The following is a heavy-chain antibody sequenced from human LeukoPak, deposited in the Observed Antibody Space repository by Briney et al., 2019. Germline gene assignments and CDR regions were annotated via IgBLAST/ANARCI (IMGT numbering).Heavy chain of an antibody. V-gene: IGHV3-64*01. J-gene: IGHJ4*02. D-gene: IGHD6-19*01. CDR1: GFTFSSYA. CDR3: ARGPQWLVLGGLDY. Sequence: GGSLRLSCAASGFTFSSYAMHWVRQAPGKGLEYVSAISSNGGSTYYANSVKGRFTISRDNSKNTLYLQMNSLRAEDTAVYYCARGPQWLVLGGLDYWGQGTLVTVSS. CDR2: ISSNGGST.